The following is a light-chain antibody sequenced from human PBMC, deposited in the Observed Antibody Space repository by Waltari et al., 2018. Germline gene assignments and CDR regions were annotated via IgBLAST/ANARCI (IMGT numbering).Light chain of an antibody. CDR3: CSFTSRSTWV. CDR2: DVS. CDR1: SSDVGGYNY. J-gene: IGLJ3*02. V-gene: IGLV2-14*01. Sequence: QSALTQPVSVSGSPGQSITIPCTGTSSDVGGYNYVSWYQQHPGKAPKLLIFDVSNRPSGVSNRFSGSKSGNTASLTISGLQAEDESDYDCCSFTSRSTWVFGGGTKVTVL.